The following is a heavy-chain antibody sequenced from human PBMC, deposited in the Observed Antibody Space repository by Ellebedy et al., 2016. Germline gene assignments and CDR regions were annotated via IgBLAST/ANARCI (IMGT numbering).Heavy chain of an antibody. CDR3: AKGSGWLCDY. V-gene: IGHV3-7*03. Sequence: GGSLRLSCAASGSTFSTFWMTWFRQAPGKGLEWVASIKQDGSQKDYVDSVKGRFTISRDNARNSLYLKMNSLRAEDTAMYYCAKGSGWLCDYWGQGILVTVSS. CDR1: GSTFSTFW. CDR2: IKQDGSQK. J-gene: IGHJ4*02. D-gene: IGHD2-21*01.